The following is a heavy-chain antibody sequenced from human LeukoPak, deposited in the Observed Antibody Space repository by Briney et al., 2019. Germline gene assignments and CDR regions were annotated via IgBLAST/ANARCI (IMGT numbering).Heavy chain of an antibody. CDR2: ISGSGGST. CDR3: AKDVRWYYDSSGYPLDY. V-gene: IGHV3-23*01. Sequence: GGSLRLSCAASGFTFSSYAMSWVRQAPGKGLEWVSAISGSGGSTYYADSVKGRFTISRDNSKNTLYLQMNSLRAEDTAVYYCAKDVRWYYDSSGYPLDYWGQGTLVTVSS. J-gene: IGHJ4*02. D-gene: IGHD3-22*01. CDR1: GFTFSSYA.